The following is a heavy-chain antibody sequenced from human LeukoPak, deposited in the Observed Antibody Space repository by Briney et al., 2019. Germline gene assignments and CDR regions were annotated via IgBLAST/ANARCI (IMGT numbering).Heavy chain of an antibody. V-gene: IGHV3-21*01. D-gene: IGHD3-10*01. CDR3: ARDPELLWFGEQYYFDY. CDR1: GFTFSSYS. J-gene: IGHJ4*02. CDR2: ISSSSSYI. Sequence: GGSLRLSCAVSGFTFSSYSMNWVRQAPGKGLEWVSSISSSSSYIYYADSVKGRFTISRDNAKNSLYLQMNSLRAEDTAVYYCARDPELLWFGEQYYFDYWGQGTLVTVSS.